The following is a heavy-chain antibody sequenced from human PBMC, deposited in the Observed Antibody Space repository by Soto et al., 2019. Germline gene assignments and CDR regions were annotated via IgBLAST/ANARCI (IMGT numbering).Heavy chain of an antibody. D-gene: IGHD6-6*01. Sequence: SETLSLTCTVSGGSISSGGYYWSWIRQHPGKGLEWIGYIYYSGSTYYNPSLKSRVTISVDTSKNQFSLKLSSVTAADTAVYYCARDQSSSSGGYFDYWGQGTLVTVSS. V-gene: IGHV4-31*03. CDR1: GGSISSGGYY. J-gene: IGHJ4*02. CDR2: IYYSGST. CDR3: ARDQSSSSGGYFDY.